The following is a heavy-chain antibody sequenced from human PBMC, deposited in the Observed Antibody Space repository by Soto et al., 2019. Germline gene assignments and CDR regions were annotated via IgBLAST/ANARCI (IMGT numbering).Heavy chain of an antibody. Sequence: QVQLQQWGAGLLKPSETLSLTCAVYGGSFSGYYWSWIRQPPGKGLEWIGEINHSGSTNYNPSLKSRVTISVDTFKYQFSLKLSSVTAADTAVYYCAREWGKGAARPPDYWGQGTLVTVSS. V-gene: IGHV4-34*01. D-gene: IGHD6-6*01. CDR3: AREWGKGAARPPDY. CDR2: INHSGST. CDR1: GGSFSGYY. J-gene: IGHJ4*02.